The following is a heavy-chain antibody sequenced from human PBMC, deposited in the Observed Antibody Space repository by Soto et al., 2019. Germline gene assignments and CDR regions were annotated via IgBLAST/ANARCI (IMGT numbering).Heavy chain of an antibody. D-gene: IGHD6-13*01. Sequence: QVQLVQSGAEVKKPGSSVKVSCKASGGTFSCYAISWVRQAPGQGLEWMGGIIPIFGTANYAQKFQGRVTITADESTSTAYMELSSLRSEDTAVYYCARDRGAAAGTDYYYYGMDVWGQGTTVTGSS. J-gene: IGHJ6*02. V-gene: IGHV1-69*12. CDR2: IIPIFGTA. CDR1: GGTFSCYA. CDR3: ARDRGAAAGTDYYYYGMDV.